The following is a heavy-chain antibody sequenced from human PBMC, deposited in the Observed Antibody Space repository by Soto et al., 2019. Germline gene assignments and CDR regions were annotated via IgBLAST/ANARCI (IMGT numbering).Heavy chain of an antibody. CDR2: ISGHDGKT. J-gene: IGHJ4*02. D-gene: IGHD2-15*01. CDR1: GYTFANYG. Sequence: QVELKQSGAAVKKPGASVKVSCRASGYTFANYGITWVRLAPGQGLQWMGWISGHDGKTKSNKNLQGRITKTTDTSPNTAYLELKNLKSEDSAIYYCARDSAFLFGSTGYFHYWSEGPLVSVSS. CDR3: ARDSAFLFGSTGYFHY. V-gene: IGHV1-18*04.